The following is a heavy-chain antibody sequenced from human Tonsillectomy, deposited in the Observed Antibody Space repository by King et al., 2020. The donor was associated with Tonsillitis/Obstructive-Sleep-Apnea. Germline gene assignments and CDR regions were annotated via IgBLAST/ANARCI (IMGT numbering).Heavy chain of an antibody. CDR2: ISSSSSYI. CDR1: GFTFSSYS. D-gene: IGHD2-2*01. J-gene: IGHJ4*02. Sequence: VQLVESGGGLVKPGGSLRLSCAASGFTFSSYSMNWVRQAPGKGLEWVSSISSSSSYIYYADSVKGRFTTSRDNAKNSLYLQMNSLRAEDTAVYYCARDNTRYCSSTSCYPPHDYWGQGTLVTVSS. V-gene: IGHV3-21*01. CDR3: ARDNTRYCSSTSCYPPHDY.